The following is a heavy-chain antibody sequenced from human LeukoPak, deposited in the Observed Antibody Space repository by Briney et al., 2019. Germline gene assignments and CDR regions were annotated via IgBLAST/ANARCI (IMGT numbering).Heavy chain of an antibody. CDR3: ARGGDFWSGYHFDH. J-gene: IGHJ4*02. CDR2: IYYSGST. V-gene: IGHV4-30-4*01. Sequence: SQTLSLTCTVSGGSISSGDYYWSWIRQPPGKGLEWIGYIYYSGSTYYNPSLKSRVTISVDTSKNQFSLKLSSVTAADTAVYYCARGGDFWSGYHFDHWGQGTLVTVSS. D-gene: IGHD3-3*01. CDR1: GGSISSGDYY.